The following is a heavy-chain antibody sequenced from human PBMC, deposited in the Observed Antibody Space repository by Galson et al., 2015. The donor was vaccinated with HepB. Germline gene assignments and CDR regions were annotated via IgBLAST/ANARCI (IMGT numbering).Heavy chain of an antibody. J-gene: IGHJ4*02. CDR3: ARQRGNDYVWGTHRNPHYFDY. D-gene: IGHD3-16*02. V-gene: IGHV4-34*01. Sequence: ETLSLTCAVDDGSFKIYHWSWIRQSPGKGLEWIGEVNHSGSTNYNPSVKSRLTLSVDTSKNHVSLNVSSVTAADTAVYYCARQRGNDYVWGTHRNPHYFDYWGQGTLVTVSS. CDR1: DGSFKIYH. CDR2: VNHSGST.